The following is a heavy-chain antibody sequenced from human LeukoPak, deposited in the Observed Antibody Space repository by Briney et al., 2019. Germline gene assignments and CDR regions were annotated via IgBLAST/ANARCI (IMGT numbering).Heavy chain of an antibody. CDR3: AKDRILTGVDY. CDR1: GFTFSSYN. CDR2: LSGHGHSK. J-gene: IGHJ4*02. V-gene: IGHV3-23*01. D-gene: IGHD3-9*01. Sequence: GGSLRLSCAASGFTFSSYNMNWVRQAPGKGLEWVSSLSGHGHSKDYIDSVKGRFTISRDNSKNTLYLQMNSLRAEDTAVYYCAKDRILTGVDYWGQGTLVTVSS.